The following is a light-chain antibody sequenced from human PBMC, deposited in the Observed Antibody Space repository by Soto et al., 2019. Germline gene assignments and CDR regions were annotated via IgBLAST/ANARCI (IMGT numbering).Light chain of an antibody. V-gene: IGKV2-30*02. CDR2: KVS. CDR3: MHATHLPIT. J-gene: IGKJ5*01. Sequence: VGVTRSPVSLPVYSGQPASISCRSNQSLVHSDGIAYFSWFQQRPGRSPRRLIYKVSNRDSGVPARFSGSGSGTDFALKISMVEAEDLGVHSCMHATHLPITSAQRTRLEI. CDR1: QSLVHSDGIAY.